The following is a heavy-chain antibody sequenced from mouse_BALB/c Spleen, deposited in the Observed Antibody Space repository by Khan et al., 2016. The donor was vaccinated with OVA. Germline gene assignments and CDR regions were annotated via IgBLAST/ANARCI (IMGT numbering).Heavy chain of an antibody. V-gene: IGHV5-6*01. CDR3: ARLYAMDY. CDR1: GFTFSSYG. J-gene: IGHJ4*01. CDR2: ISSGGSYT. Sequence: EVELVESGGDLVKPGGSLKLSCAASGFTFSSYGMSWVRQTPDKRLEWVATISSGGSYTYYPDSVKGRFTISRDNAKNTLYLQMSSLKSEDTAMYCCARLYAMDYWGQGTSVTVSS.